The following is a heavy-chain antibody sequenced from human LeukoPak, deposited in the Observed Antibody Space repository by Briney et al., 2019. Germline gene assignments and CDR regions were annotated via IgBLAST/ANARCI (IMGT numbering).Heavy chain of an antibody. CDR2: ISGSGGST. CDR3: AKDPRVWVAAVTRWFDP. CDR1: GFTFSSYA. V-gene: IGHV3-23*01. J-gene: IGHJ5*02. D-gene: IGHD6-13*01. Sequence: GGSLRLSCAASGFTFSSYAMSWVRQAPGKGLEWVSAISGSGGSTYYADSVKGRFTISRDNSKNTLYLQMNSLRAEDTAVYYCAKDPRVWVAAVTRWFDPWGQGTLVTVSS.